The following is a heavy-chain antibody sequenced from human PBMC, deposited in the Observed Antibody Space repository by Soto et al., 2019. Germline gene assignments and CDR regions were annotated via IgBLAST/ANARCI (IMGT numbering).Heavy chain of an antibody. J-gene: IGHJ4*02. CDR1: GFTFRTSV. V-gene: IGHV3-30*18. D-gene: IGHD5-18*01. CDR3: AKEYTAHRHFDY. Sequence: QVQLVESGGGVVQPGTSLRLSCAASGFTFRTSVIHWVRQAPGKGLEWLAVIASDSSYKNCTGSVKGRFTISRDNSKTTLYFEMSSLRAEDTAVYYCAKEYTAHRHFDYWGLGTLVTVSP. CDR2: IASDSSYK.